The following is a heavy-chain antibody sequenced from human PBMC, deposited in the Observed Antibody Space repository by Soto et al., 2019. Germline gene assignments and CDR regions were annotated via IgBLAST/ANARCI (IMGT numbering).Heavy chain of an antibody. CDR2: IYWDDDK. CDR3: ARESRRFFDC. Sequence: QITLKESGPTLVKPTQTLTLTCTFSGFSLSTTGVGVGWIRLPPGKALEWLAIIYWDDDKRYSPSLKSRLTITKDTSNNQVVLTMTNMDPVDTATYYCARESRRFFDCWGQGTLVTVSS. D-gene: IGHD2-2*01. J-gene: IGHJ4*02. CDR1: GFSLSTTGVG. V-gene: IGHV2-5*02.